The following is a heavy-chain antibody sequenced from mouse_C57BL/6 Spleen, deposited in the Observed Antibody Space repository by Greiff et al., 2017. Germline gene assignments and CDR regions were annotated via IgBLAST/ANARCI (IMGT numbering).Heavy chain of an antibody. J-gene: IGHJ3*01. Sequence: VQLQESGAELARPGASVKLSCKASGYTFTSYGISWVKQRTGQGLEWIGGIYPRSGNTYYNEKFKGKATLTADKSSSTAYMELRSLTSEESAVYFCALDDGYWFAYWGQGTLVTVSA. CDR2: IYPRSGNT. CDR3: ALDDGYWFAY. D-gene: IGHD2-3*01. V-gene: IGHV1-81*01. CDR1: GYTFTSYG.